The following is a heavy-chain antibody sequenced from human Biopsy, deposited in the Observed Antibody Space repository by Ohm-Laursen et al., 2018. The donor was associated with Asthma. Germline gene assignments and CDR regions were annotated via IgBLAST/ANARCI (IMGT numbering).Heavy chain of an antibody. V-gene: IGHV5-51*03. CDR3: ASEEGYCSDGVCHSADYFHH. CDR2: IYPRDSDT. D-gene: IGHD2-8*01. J-gene: IGHJ1*01. Sequence: GESLKISCKRSGYNFPNFWIGWVRQMPGKGLEWMGIIYPRDSDTRYSPSFQGQVTMSVDNSINTAYLQWTSLTASDTAMYYCASEEGYCSDGVCHSADYFHHWGQGTLVTVSS. CDR1: GYNFPNFW.